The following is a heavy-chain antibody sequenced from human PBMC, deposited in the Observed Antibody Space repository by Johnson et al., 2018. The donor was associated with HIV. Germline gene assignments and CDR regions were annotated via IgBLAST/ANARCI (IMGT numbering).Heavy chain of an antibody. D-gene: IGHD3-10*01. Sequence: MPLVESGGGVVQPGGSLRLSCAASGFTVSSNYMNWVRQAPGKGLEWVSVIYSGGSTYYADSVKGRFTISRDNSKNTLYLQMNSLRVEDTAVYYCASEVRGVLDIWGQGTMVTVSS. J-gene: IGHJ3*02. CDR2: IYSGGST. CDR3: ASEVRGVLDI. CDR1: GFTVSSNY. V-gene: IGHV3-66*01.